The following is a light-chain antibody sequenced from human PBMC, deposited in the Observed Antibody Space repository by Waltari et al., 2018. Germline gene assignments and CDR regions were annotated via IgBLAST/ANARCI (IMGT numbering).Light chain of an antibody. CDR2: GGS. J-gene: IGKJ3*01. V-gene: IGKV1-5*01. CDR1: QAYSSW. CDR3: QQYNNWPFT. Sequence: DIQMTQSPSTLSASIGDRVPITCRGSQAYSSWLAWYQQKPGKAPRLLIFGGSALESGVPSRFSGSGSGTEFNLTISSLQSEDFAVYYCQQYNNWPFTFGPGTKVDIK.